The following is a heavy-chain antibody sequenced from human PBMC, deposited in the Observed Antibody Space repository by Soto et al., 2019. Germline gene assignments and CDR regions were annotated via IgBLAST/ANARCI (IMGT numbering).Heavy chain of an antibody. Sequence: PSDTLSLTCTVSGGSISSGGYYWSWIRQHPGKGLEWIGYIYYSGSTYYNPSLKSRVTISVDTSKNQFSLKLSSVTAADTAVYYCARSSSSFLYYYGMDVWGQGTTVTVSS. CDR1: GGSISSGGYY. V-gene: IGHV4-31*03. D-gene: IGHD6-6*01. CDR2: IYYSGST. J-gene: IGHJ6*02. CDR3: ARSSSSFLYYYGMDV.